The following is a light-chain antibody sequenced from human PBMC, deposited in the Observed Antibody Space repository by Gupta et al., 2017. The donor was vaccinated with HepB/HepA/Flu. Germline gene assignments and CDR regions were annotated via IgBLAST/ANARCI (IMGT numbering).Light chain of an antibody. CDR1: QRVLYYSNNKNS. V-gene: IGKV4-1*01. CDR2: WAS. Sequence: DIVMTQSPDSLAVSLGERATINCKSSQRVLYYSNNKNSLAWYQQKPRQTPKLLFYWASARESAVPDRLSGSGSGTHLSLTKISLQAAAVALYYSQQDHSTPQTFGPGTKVEI. CDR3: QQDHSTPQT. J-gene: IGKJ1*01.